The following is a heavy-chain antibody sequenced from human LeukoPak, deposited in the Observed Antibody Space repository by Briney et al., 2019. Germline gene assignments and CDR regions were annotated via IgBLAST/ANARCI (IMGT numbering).Heavy chain of an antibody. CDR3: ARGKEMTRTSGYYSFVF. J-gene: IGHJ4*02. D-gene: IGHD3-9*01. CDR1: IGSLNTYF. Sequence: SETLSLTCTVSIGSLNTYFWAWVRQPAGKGLEWVGRVSDSGRAYYNHSLESGVTISLNKCKKQFSLKVTSVTAPDTAVYYCARGKEMTRTSGYYSFVFWGQGTLVSVSS. V-gene: IGHV4-4*07. CDR2: VSDSGRA.